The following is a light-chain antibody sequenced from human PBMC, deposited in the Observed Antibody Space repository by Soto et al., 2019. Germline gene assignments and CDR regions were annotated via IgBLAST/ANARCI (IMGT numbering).Light chain of an antibody. Sequence: DIQMTQSPPTLSASVGDRVTITCRASQSIRHYLAWYQQMPGKAPKLLIYGASTLQSGVPSRISGSGSGTEFTLTISSLQPDDFGTYFCQHHNSYSQTFGQGTKV. V-gene: IGKV1-5*01. CDR2: GAS. J-gene: IGKJ1*01. CDR3: QHHNSYSQT. CDR1: QSIRHY.